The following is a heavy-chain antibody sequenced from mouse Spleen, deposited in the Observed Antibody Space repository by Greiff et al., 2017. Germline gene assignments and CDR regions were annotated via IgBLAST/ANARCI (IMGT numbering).Heavy chain of an antibody. Sequence: EVKLVESGPGLVKPSQSLSLTCSVTGYSITSGYYWNWIRQFPGNKLEWMGYISYDGSNNYNPSLKNRISITRDTSKNQFFLKLNSVTTEDTATYYCARDLGYLYAMDYWGQGTSVTVSS. CDR1: GYSITSGYY. V-gene: IGHV3-6*02. D-gene: IGHD2-2*01. CDR3: ARDLGYLYAMDY. J-gene: IGHJ4*01. CDR2: ISYDGSN.